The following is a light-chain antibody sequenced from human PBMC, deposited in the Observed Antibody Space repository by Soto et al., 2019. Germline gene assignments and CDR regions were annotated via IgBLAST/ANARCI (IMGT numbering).Light chain of an antibody. Sequence: EIVLTQSPGTLSLSPGERATLSCRASQSVSSSYLAWYQQKPGQAPRLLIYGESSRVTGIPDRFSGSGAGTDFTLTISRLEPDDFAVYYCEQYGSSPPYSFGQGTKLEIK. CDR3: EQYGSSPPYS. J-gene: IGKJ2*01. CDR2: GES. CDR1: QSVSSSY. V-gene: IGKV3-20*01.